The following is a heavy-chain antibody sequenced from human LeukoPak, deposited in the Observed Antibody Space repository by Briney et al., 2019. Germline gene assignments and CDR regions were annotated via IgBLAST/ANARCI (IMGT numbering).Heavy chain of an antibody. CDR1: GGTFSSYA. Sequence: SVKVSCKASGGTFSSYAISWVRQAPGQGLEWMGGIIPIFGTANYAQKFQGRVTITADKSTSTAYMELSSLRSEDTAVYYCARDSVTTLDYYYYYYMDVWGKGTTVTISS. CDR3: ARDSVTTLDYYYYYYMDV. D-gene: IGHD4-17*01. CDR2: IIPIFGTA. V-gene: IGHV1-69*06. J-gene: IGHJ6*03.